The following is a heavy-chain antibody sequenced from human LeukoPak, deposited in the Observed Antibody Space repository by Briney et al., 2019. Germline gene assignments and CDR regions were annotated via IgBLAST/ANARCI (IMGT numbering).Heavy chain of an antibody. J-gene: IGHJ4*02. D-gene: IGHD6-13*01. CDR3: AKVSRSSVWLLDF. Sequence: GSLRLSCAASGFTVSSNYMSWVRQAPGKGLEWVSLISGDDTITYYADSVKGRFTISRDDSKNSLYLQMNSLRTEDTALYYCAKVSRSSVWLLDFWGQGTLVTVSS. CDR2: ISGDDTIT. CDR1: GFTVSSNY. V-gene: IGHV3-43*02.